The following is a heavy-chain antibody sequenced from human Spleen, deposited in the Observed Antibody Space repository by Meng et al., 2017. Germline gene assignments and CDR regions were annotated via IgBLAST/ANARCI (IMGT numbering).Heavy chain of an antibody. V-gene: IGHV4-34*01. CDR1: GGSFSDYY. CDR3: ARGPTTMAHDFDY. Sequence: VQRQQWGEGLVKPSETLSLTCVVSGGSFSDYYWSLIRRAPGKGLKWIGEINHSGSTNYNPSIESRATISVDTSQNNLSLKLSSVTAADSAVYDCARGPTTMAHDFDYWGQGTLVTVSS. J-gene: IGHJ4*02. CDR2: INHSGST. D-gene: IGHD4-11*01.